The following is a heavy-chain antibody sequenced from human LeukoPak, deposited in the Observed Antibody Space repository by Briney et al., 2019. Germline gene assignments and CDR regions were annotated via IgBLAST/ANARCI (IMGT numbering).Heavy chain of an antibody. Sequence: QCGGSLRLSCAASGFTFYDYTMQWVREARGKGVEGVSLISWDGGSTYYADSVKGRFTISRDNSKNSLYLQMNSLRTEDTPLYYCAKDIPPNPGTNYFDYWGQGTLVTVSS. CDR1: GFTFYDYT. V-gene: IGHV3-43*01. CDR3: AKDIPPNPGTNYFDY. J-gene: IGHJ4*02. CDR2: ISWDGGST. D-gene: IGHD1-1*01.